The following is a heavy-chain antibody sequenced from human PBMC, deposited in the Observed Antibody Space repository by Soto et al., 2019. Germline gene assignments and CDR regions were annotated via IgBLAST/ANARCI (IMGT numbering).Heavy chain of an antibody. J-gene: IGHJ4*02. Sequence: KVSCKASGGTFSSYAISWVRQAPGQGLEWMGGIIPIFGTANYAQKFQGRVTITADESTSTAYMELSSLRSEDTAVYYCARERLELYDSSGYYRYWGQGTLVTVSS. CDR2: IIPIFGTA. CDR3: ARERLELYDSSGYYRY. CDR1: GGTFSSYA. V-gene: IGHV1-69*01. D-gene: IGHD3-22*01.